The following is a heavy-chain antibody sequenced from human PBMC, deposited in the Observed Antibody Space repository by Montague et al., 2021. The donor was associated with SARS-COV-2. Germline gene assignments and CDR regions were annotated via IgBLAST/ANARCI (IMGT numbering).Heavy chain of an antibody. J-gene: IGHJ4*02. CDR2: IYHSGSA. CDR3: ARVSDSGFDWWCDY. CDR1: GGSISSTSYY. D-gene: IGHD2-8*02. V-gene: IGHV4-39*07. Sequence: SETLSLTCTVSGGSISSTSYYWGWVRQPPGKGLEWIGSIYHSGSAYYNPSLKSRVTISIDTSKNQFSLKLSSVTATDTAVYYCARVSDSGFDWWCDYWGQGTLVTVSS.